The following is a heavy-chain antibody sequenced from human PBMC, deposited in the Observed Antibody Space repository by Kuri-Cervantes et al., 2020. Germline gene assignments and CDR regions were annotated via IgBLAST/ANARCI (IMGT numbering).Heavy chain of an antibody. V-gene: IGHV3-74*01. D-gene: IGHD2-2*02. CDR2: INNDGRST. CDR1: GFTFSSYW. Sequence: GGSLRLSCAASGFTFSSYWMHWVRQAPGKGLVWVSRINNDGRSTSYADSVKGRFTISRDNAKNTLYLQMNSLRAEDTAVYYCAKDRRAYCSSTSCYTGLFDYWGQGTLVTVSS. CDR3: AKDRRAYCSSTSCYTGLFDY. J-gene: IGHJ4*02.